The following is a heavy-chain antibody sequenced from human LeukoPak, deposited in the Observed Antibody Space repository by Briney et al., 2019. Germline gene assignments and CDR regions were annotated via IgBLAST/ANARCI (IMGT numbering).Heavy chain of an antibody. D-gene: IGHD2-2*01. Sequence: PGGSLRLSCAASGFTFSSYAMHWVRQAPGKGLEWVAVISYDGSNKYYADSVKGRFTISRDNAKNSLYLQMNSLRAEDTAVYYCARPYCSSTSCAEGYYYYYMDVWGKGTTVTVSS. CDR3: ARPYCSSTSCAEGYYYYYMDV. J-gene: IGHJ6*03. CDR2: ISYDGSNK. CDR1: GFTFSSYA. V-gene: IGHV3-30*04.